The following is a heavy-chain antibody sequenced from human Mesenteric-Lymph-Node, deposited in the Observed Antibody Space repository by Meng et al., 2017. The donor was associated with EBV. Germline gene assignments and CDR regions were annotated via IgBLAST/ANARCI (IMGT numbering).Heavy chain of an antibody. CDR2: INTDGSRT. CDR1: GFTFSYYW. CDR3: ATDRWEREGWFER. J-gene: IGHJ5*02. Sequence: EVQLVESGGGLVQPGGSLRLSCAASGFTFSYYWMHWVRQVPGKGLLWVSRINTDGSRTDYADSVQGRFTISRDNARGTLYLQMNRLRGDDTAVYYCATDRWEREGWFERWGQGTLVTVSS. V-gene: IGHV3-74*01. D-gene: IGHD1-26*01.